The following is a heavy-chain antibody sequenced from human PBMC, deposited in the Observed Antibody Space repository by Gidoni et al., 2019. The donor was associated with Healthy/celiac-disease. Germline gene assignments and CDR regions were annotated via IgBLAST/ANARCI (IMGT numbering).Heavy chain of an antibody. J-gene: IGHJ4*02. CDR2: IWYDGSNK. CDR1: GFTFSSYG. V-gene: IGHV3-33*01. CDR3: ARGPYGDIFDY. D-gene: IGHD4-17*01. Sequence: QVQLVESGGGVVQPGRSLRLSCAASGFTFSSYGMHWVRQAPGKGLEWVAVIWYDGSNKYYADSVKGRFTISRDNSKNTLYLQMNSLRAEDTAVYYCARGPYGDIFDYWGQGTLVTVSS.